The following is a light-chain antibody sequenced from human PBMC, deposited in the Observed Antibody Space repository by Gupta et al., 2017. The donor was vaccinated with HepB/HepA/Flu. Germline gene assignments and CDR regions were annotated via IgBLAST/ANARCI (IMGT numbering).Light chain of an antibody. CDR3: SSDTSSNTPWV. CDR1: SSDVGGYDY. V-gene: IGLV2-14*01. Sequence: QSALTQPASVSGSPGQTITISCTGTSSDVGGYDYVSWYQQHPGKAPTLMIYDVSHRPSGVSDRFSGSKSGNTASLTISGLQAEDEADYYCSSDTSSNTPWVFGGGTKLTVL. J-gene: IGLJ3*02. CDR2: DVS.